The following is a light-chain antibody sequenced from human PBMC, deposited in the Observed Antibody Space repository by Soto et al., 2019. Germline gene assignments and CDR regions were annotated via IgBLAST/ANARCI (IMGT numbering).Light chain of an antibody. Sequence: DIPMTQSPPSLSASVGDRVTITCRASQRIRTYVNWYQEKAGKAPKLLIYAASSLQSGVPSRFSGSGSGTDFTLTISSLQPEDFATYYCQQSYSVPQTFGQGTKVESK. J-gene: IGKJ1*01. CDR2: AAS. CDR1: QRIRTY. V-gene: IGKV1-39*01. CDR3: QQSYSVPQT.